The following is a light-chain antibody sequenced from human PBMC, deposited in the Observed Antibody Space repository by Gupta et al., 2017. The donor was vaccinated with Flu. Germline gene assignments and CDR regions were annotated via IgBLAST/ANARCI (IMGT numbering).Light chain of an antibody. Sequence: DTVITQSPATLSVAPGARATLSCRASQRVNTDLAWYQQIPGPAPRLLDYGTSPRASDVPDASSGTWSWTEFSLTIRRLLSEDLAISYCQEDNKGRETFGQGTRLEIK. J-gene: IGKJ1*01. CDR2: GTS. V-gene: IGKV3-15*01. CDR3: QEDNKGRET. CDR1: QRVNTD.